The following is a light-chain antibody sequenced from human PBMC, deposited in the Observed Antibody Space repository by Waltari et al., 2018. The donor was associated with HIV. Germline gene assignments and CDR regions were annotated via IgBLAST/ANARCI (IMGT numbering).Light chain of an antibody. J-gene: IGLJ3*02. CDR3: YSTDSNVWV. V-gene: IGLV3-10*01. CDR1: ALPKKY. CDR2: EDS. Sequence: SYELTQPPSVSVSPGQTARITCSGDALPKKYAYWYQQKSGQAPVLVIYEDSKRPSGVPERFSCSSSGTSATLTISGAQVEDEADYYCYSTDSNVWVFGGGTKLTVL.